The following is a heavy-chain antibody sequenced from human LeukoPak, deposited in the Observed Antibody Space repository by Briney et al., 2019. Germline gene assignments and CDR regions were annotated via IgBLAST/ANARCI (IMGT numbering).Heavy chain of an antibody. CDR1: GGTFSSYA. V-gene: IGHV1-69*13. Sequence: ASVKVSCKASGGTFSSYAISWVRQAPGQGLEWMGGIIPILGTANYAQKFQGRVTITADESTSTAYMELSSLRSEDTAVYYCATHPDYYDSSGYYSASSDYWGQGTLVTVSS. J-gene: IGHJ4*02. D-gene: IGHD3-22*01. CDR2: IIPILGTA. CDR3: ATHPDYYDSSGYYSASSDY.